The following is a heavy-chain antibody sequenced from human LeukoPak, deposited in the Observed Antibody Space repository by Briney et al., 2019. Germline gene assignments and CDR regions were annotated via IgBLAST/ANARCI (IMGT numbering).Heavy chain of an antibody. V-gene: IGHV3-9*01. Sequence: GGSLRLSCAASGFTFSSYAMHWVRQAPGKGPEWVSGISWNSGSIGYADSVKGRFTISRDNAKNSLYLQMNSLRAEDTALYYCSKVQRPHYYDSSGYYSPYDYWGQGTLVTVSS. J-gene: IGHJ4*02. CDR2: ISWNSGSI. CDR1: GFTFSSYA. CDR3: SKVQRPHYYDSSGYYSPYDY. D-gene: IGHD3-22*01.